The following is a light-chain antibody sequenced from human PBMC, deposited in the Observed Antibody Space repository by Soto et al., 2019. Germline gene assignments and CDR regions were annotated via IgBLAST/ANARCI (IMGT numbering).Light chain of an antibody. CDR2: AAS. Sequence: DIQMAQSPSSLSASVGDRVTITCRASQSISSYLNWSQQKQGKAPKILIYAASSLQSGVPSRFSGSGSGTDFTLTISSLQPEDFATYYCQQSYSTPRTFGQGTKVEIK. CDR3: QQSYSTPRT. CDR1: QSISSY. V-gene: IGKV1-39*01. J-gene: IGKJ1*01.